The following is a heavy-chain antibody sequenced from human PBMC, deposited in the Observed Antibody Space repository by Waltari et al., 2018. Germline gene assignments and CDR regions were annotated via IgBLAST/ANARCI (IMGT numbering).Heavy chain of an antibody. CDR2: INAGNGNT. J-gene: IGHJ4*02. Sequence: QVQLVQSGAEVKKPGASVKVSCKASGYTFTSYAMHWVRQAPGQRLEWMGWINAGNGNTKYSQKFQSRVTITRDTSASTAYMELSSLRSEDTAVYYCARDPEGQWLDYFDYWGQGTLVTVSS. CDR1: GYTFTSYA. V-gene: IGHV1-3*01. D-gene: IGHD6-19*01. CDR3: ARDPEGQWLDYFDY.